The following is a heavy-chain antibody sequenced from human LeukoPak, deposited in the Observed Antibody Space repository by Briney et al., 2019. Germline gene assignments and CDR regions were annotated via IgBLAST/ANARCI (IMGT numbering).Heavy chain of an antibody. V-gene: IGHV4-59*01. CDR2: IHSSGST. Sequence: SETLSLTCTVSGGSIISYYWSWIRQPPGKGLEWIAFIHSSGSTGYNPSLKSRFTISVDTTKNHFSLKVTSMSAADTGVYYCARCLPGAIGAADFWGQGTLVTVSS. CDR3: ARCLPGAIGAADF. J-gene: IGHJ4*02. CDR1: GGSIISYY. D-gene: IGHD6-13*01.